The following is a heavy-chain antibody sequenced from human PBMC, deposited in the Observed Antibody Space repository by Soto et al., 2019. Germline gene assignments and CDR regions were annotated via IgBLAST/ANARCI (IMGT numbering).Heavy chain of an antibody. D-gene: IGHD5-12*01. CDR1: GFTSST. CDR3: VRGASGYGNFDY. Sequence: GGSLRLSCVASGFTSSTMHWVRHPPGEGLVWVARIDSRGTTTNYADSVKGRFTISRDIAKNTLYLQMDSLRADDTAVYFCVRGASGYGNFDYWGQGTLVTVSS. J-gene: IGHJ4*02. V-gene: IGHV3-74*01. CDR2: IDSRGTTT.